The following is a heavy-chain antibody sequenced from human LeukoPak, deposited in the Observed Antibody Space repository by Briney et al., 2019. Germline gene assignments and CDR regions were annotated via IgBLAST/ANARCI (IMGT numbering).Heavy chain of an antibody. CDR3: AKVAYYEILKSWFDY. CDR1: GFTFSSYG. CDR2: ISSSGGRT. J-gene: IGHJ4*02. D-gene: IGHD3-9*01. Sequence: GGDLRLSCAASGFTFSSYGMSGVRQAPGKGLEWVSAISSSGGRTDNADSVKGRFTISRDNSKNTLYLQMNSLRAEDTAVYYCAKVAYYEILKSWFDYWGQGTLVTVSS. V-gene: IGHV3-23*01.